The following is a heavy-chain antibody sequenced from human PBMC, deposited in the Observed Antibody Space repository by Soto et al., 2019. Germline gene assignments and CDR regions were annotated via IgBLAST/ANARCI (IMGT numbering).Heavy chain of an antibody. CDR2: ISACNGNT. Sequence: ASVKVSCKASGYTFTSYGISWVRQAPGQGLEWMGWISACNGNTNYAQXXXXXXXXXXXXSXXTAYMELRSLRSDDTAVYYCAXVDLEGIAAADFDYWGQGTLVTVSS. J-gene: IGHJ4*02. V-gene: IGHV1-18*01. CDR3: AXVDLEGIAAADFDY. CDR1: GYTFTSYG. D-gene: IGHD6-13*01.